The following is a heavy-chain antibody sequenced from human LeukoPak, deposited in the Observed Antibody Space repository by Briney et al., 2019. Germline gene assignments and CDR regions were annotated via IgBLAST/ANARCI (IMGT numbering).Heavy chain of an antibody. CDR2: IRYDGSNK. V-gene: IGHV3-30*02. Sequence: GGSLRLSCAASGCTFNSYDMHWVRQAPGKGLEWVAFIRYDGSNKYYADSVKGRFTISRDNSKNTLFLQMNSLRPEDTAVYYRAKDGGAFDYWGQGTLVTVSS. CDR1: GCTFNSYD. D-gene: IGHD3-10*01. J-gene: IGHJ4*02. CDR3: AKDGGAFDY.